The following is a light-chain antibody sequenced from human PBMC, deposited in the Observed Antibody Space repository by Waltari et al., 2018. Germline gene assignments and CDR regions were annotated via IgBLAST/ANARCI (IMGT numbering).Light chain of an antibody. CDR2: GAS. CDR1: QSVSSN. V-gene: IGKV3-15*01. Sequence: EIVMTQSPATLSVSPGERATLSCRASQSVSSNLAWYQQKPGQAPRLLIYGASTRATGIPARFSGSGSGTDFTLTISSLQAEDVALYYCQQYYGVPITFGQGTRLEIK. CDR3: QQYYGVPIT. J-gene: IGKJ5*01.